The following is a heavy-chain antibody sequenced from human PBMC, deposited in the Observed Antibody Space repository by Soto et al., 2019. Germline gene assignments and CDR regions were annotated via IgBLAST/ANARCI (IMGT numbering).Heavy chain of an antibody. V-gene: IGHV1-3*04. CDR3: SSDAYSSGYYSDY. CDR1: GYTFTRYT. D-gene: IGHD5-18*01. CDR2: INTGRGNT. Sequence: QVQLVQSGAEVKKPGASVKISCKTSGYTFTRYTIHWVRQAPGQRLEWMGWINTGRGNTKYSEKLQSRDTITADTSASTAYMELSSLTSADTALYYCSSDAYSSGYYSDYWGQGTLVTVSS. J-gene: IGHJ4*02.